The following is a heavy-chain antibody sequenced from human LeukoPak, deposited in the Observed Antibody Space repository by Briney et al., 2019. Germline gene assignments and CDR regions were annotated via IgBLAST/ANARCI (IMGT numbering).Heavy chain of an antibody. Sequence: GGSLRLSCAASGFTFSSYSMNWVRQAPGKGLEWVSSISSSSSYIYYADSVKGRFTVSRDNAKNSLYLQMNSLRAEDTAVYYCARGKWGRDAFDIWGQGTMVTVSS. CDR3: ARGKWGRDAFDI. J-gene: IGHJ3*02. D-gene: IGHD1-26*01. CDR1: GFTFSSYS. CDR2: ISSSSSYI. V-gene: IGHV3-21*01.